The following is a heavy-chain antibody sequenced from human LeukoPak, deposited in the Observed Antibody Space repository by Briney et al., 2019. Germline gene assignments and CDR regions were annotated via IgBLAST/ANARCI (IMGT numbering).Heavy chain of an antibody. CDR1: GGSFSGYY. V-gene: IGHV4-34*01. J-gene: IGHJ6*03. CDR3: ARVWYASSWLYYYYYYMDV. D-gene: IGHD6-13*01. Sequence: PSETLSLTRAVYGGSFSGYYWSWIRQPPGKGLEWIGEINHSGSTNYNPSLKSRVTISVDTSKNQFSLKLSSVTAADTAVYYCARVWYASSWLYYYYYYMDVWGKGTTVTVSS. CDR2: INHSGST.